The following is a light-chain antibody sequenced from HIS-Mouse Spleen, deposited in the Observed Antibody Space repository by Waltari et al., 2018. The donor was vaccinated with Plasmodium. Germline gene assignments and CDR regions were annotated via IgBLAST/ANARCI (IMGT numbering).Light chain of an antibody. CDR1: ALPQNY. CDR2: EDS. CDR3: YSTDSSGNHRV. V-gene: IGLV3-10*01. Sequence: SYELTQPPSVSVSPGQTARNTYSRDALPQNYAYWFQQKSGQAPVLVLYEDSKRPAGIPERFSGSSSGTMATLTISGAQVEDEADYYCYSTDSSGNHRVVGGGTKLTVL. J-gene: IGLJ3*02.